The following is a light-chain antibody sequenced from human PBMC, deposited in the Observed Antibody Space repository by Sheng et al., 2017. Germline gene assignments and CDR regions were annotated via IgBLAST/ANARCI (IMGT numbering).Light chain of an antibody. CDR2: DAS. V-gene: IGKV1-33*01. Sequence: DIQMTQSPSSLSASAGDRVTITCQASQDISSYLNWYQQKPGKAPKVLIYDASKLETGVPSRFSGSGSGTDFTFTISSLHPEDIATYYCQQYDKVPLTFGGGTKVEVK. J-gene: IGKJ4*01. CDR3: QQYDKVPLT. CDR1: QDISSY.